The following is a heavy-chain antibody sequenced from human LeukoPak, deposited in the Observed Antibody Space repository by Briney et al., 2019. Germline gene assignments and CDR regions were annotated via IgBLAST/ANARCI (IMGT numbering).Heavy chain of an antibody. CDR3: ARVVVVAANYYFDY. V-gene: IGHV1-69*05. Sequence: SVKVSCKASGGTFSSYAISWVRQTPGQGLEWMGGIIPIFGTANYAQKFQGRVTITTDESTSTAYMELSSLRSEDTAVYYCARVVVVAANYYFDYWGQGTLVTVSS. D-gene: IGHD2-15*01. CDR2: IIPIFGTA. CDR1: GGTFSSYA. J-gene: IGHJ4*02.